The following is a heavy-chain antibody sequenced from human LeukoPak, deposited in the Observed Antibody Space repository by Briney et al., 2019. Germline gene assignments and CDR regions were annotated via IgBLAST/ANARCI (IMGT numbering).Heavy chain of an antibody. D-gene: IGHD3-22*01. CDR3: ARGSTYYDSSGQVPFDY. CDR2: ISGSSSTI. V-gene: IGHV3-48*01. CDR1: GFTFSSYS. Sequence: GGSLRLSCAASGFTFSSYSMNWVRQAPGKGLEWGSYISGSSSTIYYADSVKGRFTISRDNGKNTLYLQMNSLRAEDTAVYYCARGSTYYDSSGQVPFDYWGRGTLVTVSS. J-gene: IGHJ4*02.